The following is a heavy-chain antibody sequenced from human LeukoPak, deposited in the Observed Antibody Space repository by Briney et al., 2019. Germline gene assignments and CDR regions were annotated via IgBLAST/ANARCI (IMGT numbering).Heavy chain of an antibody. J-gene: IGHJ4*02. CDR2: IVVGSGNT. CDR1: GFTFTSSA. Sequence: ASVKVSCKASGFTFTSSAMQWVRQARGQRLEWIGWIVVGSGNTNYAQKFQERVTITRDMSTSTAYMELSSLRSEDTAVYYCARSNYYGSGSYPDYWGRGTLVTVSS. CDR3: ARSNYYGSGSYPDY. D-gene: IGHD3-10*01. V-gene: IGHV1-58*02.